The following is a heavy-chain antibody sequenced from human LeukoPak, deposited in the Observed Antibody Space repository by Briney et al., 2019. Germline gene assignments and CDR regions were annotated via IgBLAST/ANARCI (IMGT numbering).Heavy chain of an antibody. Sequence: PGGSLRLSCAASGFTFSSYEMNWVRQAPGKGLEWVSYISSSGSTIYYADSVKGRFTISRDNAKNSLYLQMNSLRAEDTAVYYCAKEWVLDYGDPLYYFDYWGQGTLVTVSS. V-gene: IGHV3-48*03. J-gene: IGHJ4*02. CDR2: ISSSGSTI. CDR3: AKEWVLDYGDPLYYFDY. D-gene: IGHD4-17*01. CDR1: GFTFSSYE.